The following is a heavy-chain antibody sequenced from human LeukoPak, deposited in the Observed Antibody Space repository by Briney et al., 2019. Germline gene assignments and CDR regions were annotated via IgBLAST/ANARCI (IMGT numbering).Heavy chain of an antibody. V-gene: IGHV4-59*01. D-gene: IGHD1-1*01. Sequence: SETLSLTCSVSDDSITMYYWTWIRQPPGKGLEWIGYVDHTGSTNFNPSLNGRVSISRDTTKNLFSLRLRSVTAADTAVYFCARGRVSSSTWYSTYYNYFYMDVWGKGTAVTVSS. J-gene: IGHJ6*03. CDR2: VDHTGST. CDR1: DDSITMYY. CDR3: ARGRVSSSTWYSTYYNYFYMDV.